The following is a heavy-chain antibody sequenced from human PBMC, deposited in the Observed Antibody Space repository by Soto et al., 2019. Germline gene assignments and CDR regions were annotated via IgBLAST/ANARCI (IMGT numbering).Heavy chain of an antibody. J-gene: IGHJ6*02. CDR1: GFTFSSYA. V-gene: IGHV3-30-3*01. D-gene: IGHD5-12*01. Sequence: GGSLRLSCAASGFTFSSYAMHWVRQAPGKGLEWVAVISYDGSNKYYADSVKGRFTISRDNSKNTLYLQMNSLRAEDTAVYYCARDRGSGYDYYYYYGMDVWGQGTTVTVSS. CDR3: ARDRGSGYDYYYYYGMDV. CDR2: ISYDGSNK.